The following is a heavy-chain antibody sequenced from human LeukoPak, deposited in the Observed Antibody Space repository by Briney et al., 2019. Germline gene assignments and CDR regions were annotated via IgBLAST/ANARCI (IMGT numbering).Heavy chain of an antibody. CDR1: GGSISSYY. J-gene: IGHJ4*02. CDR2: INHSGST. D-gene: IGHD6-19*01. CDR3: ASGEYSSGWYALSYDY. Sequence: PSETLSLTCTVSGGSISSYYWSWIRLPPGKGLEWIGEINHSGSTNYNPSLKSRVTISVDTSKNQFSLKLSSVTAADTAVYYCASGEYSSGWYALSYDYWGQGTLVTVSS. V-gene: IGHV4-34*01.